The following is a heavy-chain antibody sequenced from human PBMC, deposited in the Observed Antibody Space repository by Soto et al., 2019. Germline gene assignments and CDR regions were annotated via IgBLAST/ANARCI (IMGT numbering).Heavy chain of an antibody. J-gene: IGHJ4*02. D-gene: IGHD2-8*01. CDR3: ARGSGIMVLPGDLDGVNFDY. CDR1: GQSFSGHS. V-gene: IGHV4-34*01. Sequence: QVQLQQWGAGLVKPSETLSLSCAVYGQSFSGHSWAWIRQPPGKGLEWIGEINESGSTYYNPSLKGRVTISTDTSKNQFSLKLSSVSAADTAVYFCARGSGIMVLPGDLDGVNFDYWGQGTLVNVSS. CDR2: INESGST.